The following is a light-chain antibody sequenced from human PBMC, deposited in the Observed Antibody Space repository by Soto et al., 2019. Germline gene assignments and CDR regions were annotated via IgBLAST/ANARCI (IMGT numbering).Light chain of an antibody. J-gene: IGLJ2*01. Sequence: QSALTQPASVSGSPGQSITISCTGTSSDVGGYNYVSWYQQHPGKAPKLMIYDVSNRPSGVSNRFSGSKSGNTASLTISGLKAEDEADYYCSSYTGSSTYGVFGGGTQLTVL. V-gene: IGLV2-14*01. CDR2: DVS. CDR1: SSDVGGYNY. CDR3: SSYTGSSTYGV.